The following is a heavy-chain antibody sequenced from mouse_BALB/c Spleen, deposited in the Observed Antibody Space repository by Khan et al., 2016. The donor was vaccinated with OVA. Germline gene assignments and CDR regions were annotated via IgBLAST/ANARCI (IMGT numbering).Heavy chain of an antibody. V-gene: IGHV3-2*02. CDR2: ISYSGRT. J-gene: IGHJ4*01. CDR1: GYSITTNYA. Sequence: EVQLQESGPGLVKPSQSLSLTCNVTGYSITTNYAWDWIRQFPGNKLEWMGYISYSGRTSYNPYFKSRISITCETSKNPFFLQLNSVTTEDTATYYCARKNDYGYAVDYWGQGTSVTVSS. D-gene: IGHD1-1*01. CDR3: ARKNDYGYAVDY.